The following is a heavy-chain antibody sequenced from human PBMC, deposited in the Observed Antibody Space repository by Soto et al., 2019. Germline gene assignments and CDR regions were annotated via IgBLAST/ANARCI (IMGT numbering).Heavy chain of an antibody. CDR2: IKQDGSEK. CDR1: GFTFSSYW. Sequence: PVGSLRLSCAVSGFTFSSYWVSWVRQAPGKGLEWVANIKQDGSEKYYVDSVKGRFTISRDNAKNSLYLQMNSLRPEDTALYYCAKGGNRHYDFCSDYWGQGTLVTVSS. D-gene: IGHD3-3*01. V-gene: IGHV3-7*03. J-gene: IGHJ4*02. CDR3: AKGGNRHYDFCSDY.